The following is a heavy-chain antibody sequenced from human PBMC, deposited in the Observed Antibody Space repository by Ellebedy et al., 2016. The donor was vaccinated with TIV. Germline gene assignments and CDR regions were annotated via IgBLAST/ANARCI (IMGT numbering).Heavy chain of an antibody. Sequence: SETLSLTCTVSDDSFGSSRLSWGWIRQPPGKGLEWIGFAHHSGNTNYNPSLQSRVTISVDTSTNQFSLKLTSVNAADTALYYCARTFTERLEGLTTHWVLDYWGQGTLVTASS. CDR3: ARTFTERLEGLTTHWVLDY. CDR1: DDSFGSSRLS. D-gene: IGHD4-11*01. J-gene: IGHJ4*02. V-gene: IGHV4-61*01. CDR2: AHHSGNT.